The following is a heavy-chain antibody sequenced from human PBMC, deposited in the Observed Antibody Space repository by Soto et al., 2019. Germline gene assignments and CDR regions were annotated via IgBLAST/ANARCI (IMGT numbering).Heavy chain of an antibody. Sequence: PGESLKISCQASGYSFTSYWIAWVRQMPGEGLEWMGSIYPDDSGVRYGPSFQGQVTISADKSINTAYVQWSSLKASDTAMFYFLRGCRSSSRLFDFWGQGSLVPGSS. CDR2: IYPDDSGV. D-gene: IGHD2-21*01. J-gene: IGHJ4*02. CDR1: GYSFTSYW. V-gene: IGHV5-51*01. CDR3: LRGCRSSSRLFDF.